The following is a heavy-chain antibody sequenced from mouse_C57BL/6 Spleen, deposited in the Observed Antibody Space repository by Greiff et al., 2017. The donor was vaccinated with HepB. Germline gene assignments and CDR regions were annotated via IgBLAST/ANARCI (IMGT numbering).Heavy chain of an antibody. CDR1: GYTFTSYW. CDR3: ARSGDYDYDGAWFAY. CDR2: IDPSDSYT. Sequence: QVQLQQSGAELVRPGTSVKLSCKASGYTFTSYWMHWVKQRPGQGLEWIGVIDPSDSYTNYNQKFKGKATLTVDTSSSTAYMQLSSLTSEDSAVYYCARSGDYDYDGAWFAYWGQGTLVTVSA. J-gene: IGHJ3*01. D-gene: IGHD2-4*01. V-gene: IGHV1-59*01.